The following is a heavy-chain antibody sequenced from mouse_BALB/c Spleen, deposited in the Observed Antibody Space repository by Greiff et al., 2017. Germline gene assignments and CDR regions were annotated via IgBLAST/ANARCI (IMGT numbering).Heavy chain of an antibody. CDR1: GYSITSDYA. CDR3: ARTEYYGDWYFDV. J-gene: IGHJ1*01. D-gene: IGHD1-1*02. V-gene: IGHV3-2*02. Sequence: EVKLQESGPGLVKPSQSLSLTCTVTGYSITSDYAWNWIRQFPGNKLEWMGYISYSGSTSYNPSLKSRISITRDTSKNQFFLQLNSVTTEDTATYYCARTEYYGDWYFDVWGAGTTVTVSS. CDR2: ISYSGST.